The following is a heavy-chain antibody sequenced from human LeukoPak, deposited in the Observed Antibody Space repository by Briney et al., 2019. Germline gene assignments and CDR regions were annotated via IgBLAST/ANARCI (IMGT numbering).Heavy chain of an antibody. CDR3: AKTYSGYPWSYFDY. CDR2: ISGSGGST. D-gene: IGHD5-12*01. J-gene: IGHJ4*02. Sequence: GGSLGLSCAASGFTFSSYAMSWVRQAPGKGLEWVSAISGSGGSTYYADSVKGRFTISRDNSKNTLYLQMNSLRAEDTAVYYCAKTYSGYPWSYFDYWGQGTLVTVSS. V-gene: IGHV3-23*01. CDR1: GFTFSSYA.